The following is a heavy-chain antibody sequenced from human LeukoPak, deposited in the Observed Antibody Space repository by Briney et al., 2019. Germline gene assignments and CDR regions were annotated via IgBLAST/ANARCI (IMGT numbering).Heavy chain of an antibody. V-gene: IGHV1-18*01. D-gene: IGHD5-24*01. Sequence: ASVKVSCKAPGYTFTNYGVSWVRQAPGQGLEWKGWISAYNGNTNYAQQLQGRVTLTTDTSTTTAYMELRSLRSDDTAVYYCAVEMATNGVVYWGQGTLVTVSS. CDR3: AVEMATNGVVY. CDR2: ISAYNGNT. CDR1: GYTFTNYG. J-gene: IGHJ4*02.